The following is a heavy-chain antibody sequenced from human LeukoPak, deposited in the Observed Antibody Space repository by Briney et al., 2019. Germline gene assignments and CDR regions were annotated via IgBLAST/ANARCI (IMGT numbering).Heavy chain of an antibody. CDR3: ARRELLGYSYGLRTFNI. J-gene: IGHJ3*02. Sequence: GGSLRLSCAASGFAVSSNYMSWVRQAPGKGLEWVSVIYSGGIYNDGTTNYGDSVKGRFTISRDNSKNTLYLQMNSLRAEDTAVYYCARRELLGYSYGLRTFNIWGQGTTVTVSS. V-gene: IGHV3-66*04. CDR1: GFAVSSNY. D-gene: IGHD5-18*01. CDR2: IYSGGIYNDGTT.